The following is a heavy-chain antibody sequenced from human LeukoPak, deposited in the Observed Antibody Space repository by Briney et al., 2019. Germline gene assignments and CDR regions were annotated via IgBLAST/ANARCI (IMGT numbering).Heavy chain of an antibody. CDR1: GFTFSSYG. Sequence: PGGSLRLSCAASGFTFSSYGMHWVRQAPGRGLEWVAFIRYDGSNKYYADSVKGRFTISRDNSKNTLYLQMSSLRAEDTAVYYCAKGSRDSSSIHFDYWGQGTLVTVSS. V-gene: IGHV3-30*02. J-gene: IGHJ4*02. CDR2: IRYDGSNK. D-gene: IGHD6-6*01. CDR3: AKGSRDSSSIHFDY.